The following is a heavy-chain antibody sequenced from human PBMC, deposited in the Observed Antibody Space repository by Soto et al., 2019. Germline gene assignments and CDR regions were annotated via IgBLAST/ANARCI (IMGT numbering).Heavy chain of an antibody. CDR3: ARGPKVGSRAFDI. D-gene: IGHD1-26*01. V-gene: IGHV4-61*01. CDR2: IYYSGST. Sequence: PXATLSLTFTVSGGSFSSGSYYGSWIRQPPGKGLEWIGYIYYSGSTNYNPSLKSRVTISVDTSKNQFSLKLSSVTAADTAVYYCARGPKVGSRAFDIWGQGTMVTVSS. CDR1: GGSFSSGSYY. J-gene: IGHJ3*02.